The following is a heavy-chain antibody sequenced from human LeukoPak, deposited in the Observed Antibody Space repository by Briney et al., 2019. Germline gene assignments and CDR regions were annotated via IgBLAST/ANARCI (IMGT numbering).Heavy chain of an antibody. CDR1: GGSISRGDYY. CDR2: IYYSGST. Sequence: PSQTLSLTCTVSGGSISRGDYYWSWIRQPPGKGLEWIGYIYYSGSTYSNPSLKSQVTISVDTSKNQFSLKLSSVTAADTAVYYCARALPALDDYYYYYMDVWGKGTTVTVSS. V-gene: IGHV4-30-4*08. CDR3: ARALPALDDYYYYYMDV. D-gene: IGHD2-2*01. J-gene: IGHJ6*03.